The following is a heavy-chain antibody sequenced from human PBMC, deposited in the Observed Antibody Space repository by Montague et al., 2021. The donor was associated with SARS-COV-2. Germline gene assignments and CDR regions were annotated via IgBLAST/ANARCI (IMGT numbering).Heavy chain of an antibody. CDR3: ARDRERYDASDYSGVYYYYGMDV. D-gene: IGHD3-22*01. V-gene: IGHV4-61*02. J-gene: IGHJ6*02. Sequence: TLSLTCVVYGGSISSGSYYWTWIRQPAGKGLEWIGRIYTSGSANYNASLKSRVTISLDTSKNQFSLKLSSVTAADTAVYYCARDRERYDASDYSGVYYYYGMDVWGQGTTVTVSS. CDR1: GGSISSGSYY. CDR2: IYTSGSA.